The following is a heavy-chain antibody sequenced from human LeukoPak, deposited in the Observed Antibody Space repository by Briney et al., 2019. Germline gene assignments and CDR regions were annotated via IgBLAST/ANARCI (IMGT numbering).Heavy chain of an antibody. CDR2: IYPGDSDT. D-gene: IGHD4-17*01. Sequence: GESLKISCKGSGYSFTSYWIGWVSQMPGKGLEWMGIIYPGDSDTRYSPSFQGQVTISADKSISTAYLQWSSLKASDTAMYYCARQLKYDYGDYWFDPWGQGTLVTVSS. CDR3: ARQLKYDYGDYWFDP. CDR1: GYSFTSYW. J-gene: IGHJ5*02. V-gene: IGHV5-51*01.